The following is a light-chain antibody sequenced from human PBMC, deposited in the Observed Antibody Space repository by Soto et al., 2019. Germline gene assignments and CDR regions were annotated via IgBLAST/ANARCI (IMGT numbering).Light chain of an antibody. V-gene: IGLV2-14*01. CDR3: SSYTPSGFV. J-gene: IGLJ1*01. Sequence: SALTQPASVSGSPGQSITISCTGTNSDVGGYNYVSWFQQHPGKAPKLMIYDVSARPSGVSNRFSGSKSGNTASLTISGLQAEDEADYYCSSYTPSGFVFGPGTKLTVL. CDR1: NSDVGGYNY. CDR2: DVS.